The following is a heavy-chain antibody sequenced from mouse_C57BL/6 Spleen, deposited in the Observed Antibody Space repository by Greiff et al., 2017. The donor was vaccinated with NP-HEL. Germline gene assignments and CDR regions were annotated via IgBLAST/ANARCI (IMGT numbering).Heavy chain of an antibody. D-gene: IGHD4-1*01. V-gene: IGHV1-82*01. CDR3: ARKELTGTCAMDY. Sequence: VQLQQSGPELVKPGASVKISCKASGYAFSSSWMNWVKQRPGKGLEWIGRIYPGDGDTNYNGKFKGKATLTADKSSSTAYMQLSSLTSEDSAVYFCARKELTGTCAMDYWGQGTSVTVSS. J-gene: IGHJ4*01. CDR2: IYPGDGDT. CDR1: GYAFSSSW.